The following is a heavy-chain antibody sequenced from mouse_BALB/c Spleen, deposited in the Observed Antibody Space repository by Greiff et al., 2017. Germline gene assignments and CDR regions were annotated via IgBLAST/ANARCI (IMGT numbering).Heavy chain of an antibody. V-gene: IGHV2-9*02. CDR3: ARENWDGY. CDR1: GFSLTSYG. D-gene: IGHD4-1*01. J-gene: IGHJ2*01. CDR2: IWAGGST. Sequence: VQLKESGPGLVAPSQSLSITCTVSGFSLTSYGVHWVRQPPGKGLEWLGVIWAGGSTNYNSALMSRLSISKDNSKSQVFLKMNSLQTDDTAMYYCARENWDGYWGQGTTLTVSS.